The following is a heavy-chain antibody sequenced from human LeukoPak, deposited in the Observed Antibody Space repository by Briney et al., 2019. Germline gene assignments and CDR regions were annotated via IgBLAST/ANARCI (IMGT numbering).Heavy chain of an antibody. V-gene: IGHV3-7*01. D-gene: IGHD1-14*01. CDR2: MKPVGSES. CDR1: GLSLSGSW. CDR3: ARDRGRNSFDY. Sequence: GGSLRLSCAVSGLSLSGSWITWIREAPGKGVECVASMKPVGSESWYVDSVKGRFTISRDNSKNSLYLQLTSLRAEDTALYYCARDRGRNSFDYWGQGTLVSVSS. J-gene: IGHJ4*02.